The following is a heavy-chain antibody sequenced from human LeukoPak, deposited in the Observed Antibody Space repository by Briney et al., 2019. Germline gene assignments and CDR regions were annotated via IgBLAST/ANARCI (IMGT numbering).Heavy chain of an antibody. CDR2: INSDGRST. D-gene: IGHD2-2*01. CDR3: ARADCSSTRCSYYFDY. Sequence: PGGSLRLSCAASGFTFSTYWMHWVRQAPGKGLVWVSRINSDGRSTRYADSVKGRFTISRDNAKNSLYLQMNSLRAEDTAVYYCARADCSSTRCSYYFDYWGQGTLVTVSS. V-gene: IGHV3-74*01. J-gene: IGHJ4*02. CDR1: GFTFSTYW.